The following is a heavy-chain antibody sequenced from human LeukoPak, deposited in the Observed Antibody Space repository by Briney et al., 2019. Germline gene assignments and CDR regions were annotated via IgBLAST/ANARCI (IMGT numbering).Heavy chain of an antibody. Sequence: GKSLRLSCAASGFTFSSYGMHWVRQAPGKGLEWVAVTWYDGRNNYYAASVKGRFTISRDDSKTTVYLLMNSLRAEDTAVYYCAREVAPLYFHYGMDVWGEGTTVTVSS. CDR3: AREVAPLYFHYGMDV. CDR1: GFTFSSYG. V-gene: IGHV3-33*01. CDR2: TWYDGRNN. D-gene: IGHD2-21*01. J-gene: IGHJ6*01.